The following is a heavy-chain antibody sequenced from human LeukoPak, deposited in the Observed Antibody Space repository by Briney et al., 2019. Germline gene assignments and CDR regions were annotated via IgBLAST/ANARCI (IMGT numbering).Heavy chain of an antibody. J-gene: IGHJ4*02. V-gene: IGHV4-34*01. CDR1: GGSFSRYY. CDR3: AREAQYSSALTHNDY. CDR2: ISHSGSA. D-gene: IGHD6-19*01. Sequence: SETLSLTRAVYGGSFSRYYWIWIRQPPGKGLEWIGEISHSGSANYNLPLTSRVTISVDASKGQFSLRLSSVTAADTAVYYCAREAQYSSALTHNDYWSKGTLVTVSS.